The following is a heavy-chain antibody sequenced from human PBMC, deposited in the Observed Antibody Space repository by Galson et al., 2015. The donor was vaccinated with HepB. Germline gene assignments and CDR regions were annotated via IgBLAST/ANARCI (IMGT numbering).Heavy chain of an antibody. CDR2: ISANGGSR. Sequence: LRLSCAASGFTFGSTAMTWVRQAPGKGLEWVSGISANGGSRFYAESVKGRFTISRDNSKNPLSFQMNSLRAEDTAVYYCAKGYGLFDLWGQGTLVTVSS. J-gene: IGHJ5*02. V-gene: IGHV3-23*01. CDR1: GFTFGSTA. D-gene: IGHD4-17*01. CDR3: AKGYGLFDL.